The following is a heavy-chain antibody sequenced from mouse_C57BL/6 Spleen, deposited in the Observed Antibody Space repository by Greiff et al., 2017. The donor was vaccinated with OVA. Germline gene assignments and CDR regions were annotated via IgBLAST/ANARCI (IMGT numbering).Heavy chain of an antibody. J-gene: IGHJ4*01. CDR1: GYTFTSYW. CDR3: ARRGSSGYVGVDY. D-gene: IGHD3-2*02. V-gene: IGHV1-59*01. Sequence: QVQLQQPGAELVRPGTSVKLSCKASGYTFTSYWMHWVKQRPGQGLEWIGVIDPSDSYTNYNQKFKGKATLTVDTSSSTAYMQLSSLTSEDSAVYYCARRGSSGYVGVDYWGQGTSVTVSS. CDR2: IDPSDSYT.